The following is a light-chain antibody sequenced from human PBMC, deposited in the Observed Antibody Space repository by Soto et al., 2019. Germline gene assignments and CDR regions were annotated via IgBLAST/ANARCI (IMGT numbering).Light chain of an antibody. CDR3: QQYGSSPWT. CDR1: QTIRSNY. Sequence: ETVLTQSPGTLSLAQGERATLSCRASQTIRSNYLAWYRQTPGQAPRLLIYGASNRATGIADRFSGSGSWTDFALIFSRLEPEDFALYYFQQYGSSPWTFGQGTKVQIK. CDR2: GAS. V-gene: IGKV3-20*01. J-gene: IGKJ1*01.